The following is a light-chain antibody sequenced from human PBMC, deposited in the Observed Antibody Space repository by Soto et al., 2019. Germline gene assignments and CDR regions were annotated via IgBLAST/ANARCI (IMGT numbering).Light chain of an antibody. V-gene: IGLV1-44*01. J-gene: IGLJ2*01. CDR3: VVWDDSLNGVV. CDR1: SSNIGSNT. CDR2: SNN. Sequence: QSVLTQPPSASGTPGQRVTISCSGSSSNIGSNTVNWYQQLPGTAPKLLIYSNNQRSSGVPDRFSGSKSGTSASLAISGLQSEDEADYYCVVWDDSLNGVVFGGGTKLTVL.